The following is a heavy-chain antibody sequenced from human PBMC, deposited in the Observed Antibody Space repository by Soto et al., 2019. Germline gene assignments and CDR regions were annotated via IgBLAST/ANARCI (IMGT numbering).Heavy chain of an antibody. J-gene: IGHJ4*02. CDR2: IGTAGDT. CDR1: GFTFSSYD. CDR3: ARLLPYGDYGTYYFDY. Sequence: GGSLRLSCAASGFTFSSYDMHWVRQATGKGLEWVSAIGTAGDTSYPGSVKVGFTNSRENAKNSLYLQMNSLRAEDTAAYYCARLLPYGDYGTYYFDYWGQGTLVTVSS. D-gene: IGHD4-17*01. V-gene: IGHV3-13*01.